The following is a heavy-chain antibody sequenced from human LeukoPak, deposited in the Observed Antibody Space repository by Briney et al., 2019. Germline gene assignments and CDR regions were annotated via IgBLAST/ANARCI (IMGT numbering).Heavy chain of an antibody. Sequence: GGSLRLSCAASGFTFSSYVMNWVRQAPGKGLEWVSYISSSGSTIYYADSVKGRFTISRDNSKNTMYLQMNSLRAEDTAVYYCATHGGNWNYVVYYYYMDVWGKGTTVTVSS. CDR1: GFTFSSYV. CDR3: ATHGGNWNYVVYYYYMDV. CDR2: ISSSGSTI. J-gene: IGHJ6*03. D-gene: IGHD1-7*01. V-gene: IGHV3-48*03.